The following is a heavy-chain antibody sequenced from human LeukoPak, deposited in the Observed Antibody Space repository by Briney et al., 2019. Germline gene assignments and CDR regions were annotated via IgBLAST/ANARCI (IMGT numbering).Heavy chain of an antibody. V-gene: IGHV3-21*01. D-gene: IGHD1/OR15-1a*01. CDR1: GFSFRDYT. CDR2: ISSSSSYI. J-gene: IGHJ4*02. CDR3: AKDSPSRTATTEVPVDY. Sequence: GGSLRLSCAASGFSFRDYTMNWVSQAPGKGLEWVASISSSSSYIYFANSVRGGFSISRDNAKNSLYLQMNSLRAEDTAVYYYAKDSPSRTATTEVPVDYWGQGTLVTVSS.